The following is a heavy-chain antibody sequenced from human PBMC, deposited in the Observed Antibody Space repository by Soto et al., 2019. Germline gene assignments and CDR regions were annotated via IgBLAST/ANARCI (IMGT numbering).Heavy chain of an antibody. V-gene: IGHV4-39*01. CDR1: GDSISSSSSYY. CDR2: MYYSGSK. CDR3: ARKRLCSGGSCYDI. D-gene: IGHD2-15*01. Sequence: SSETLSLTCAVSGDSISSSSSYYWGWIRQPPGKGLEWIANMYYSGSKYYNPSLKSRVTISLETSKNQFSLTLSSVTAADTAVYYCARKRLCSGGSCYDIWGQGTMVTVSS. J-gene: IGHJ3*02.